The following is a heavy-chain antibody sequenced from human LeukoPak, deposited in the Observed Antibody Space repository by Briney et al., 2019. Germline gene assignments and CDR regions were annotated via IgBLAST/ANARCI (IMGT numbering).Heavy chain of an antibody. J-gene: IGHJ3*02. CDR2: IYTSGST. CDR1: GGSISSGSYY. V-gene: IGHV4-61*02. CDR3: ASTTYYYDSSGYSDAFDI. Sequence: SQTLSLTCSVSGGSISSGSYYWSWIRQPAGKGLEWIGRIYTSGSTNYNPSLKSRVTISVDTSKNQFSLKLSSVTAADTAVYYCASTTYYYDSSGYSDAFDIWGQGTMVTVSS. D-gene: IGHD3-22*01.